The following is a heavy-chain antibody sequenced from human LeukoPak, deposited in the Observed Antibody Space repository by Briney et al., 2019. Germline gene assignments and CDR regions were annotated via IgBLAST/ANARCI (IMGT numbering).Heavy chain of an antibody. Sequence: KPSETLSLTCAVYGGSFSGYYWSWIRQPPGKGLEWIGEINHSGSTNYNPSLKSRVTISVDTSKNQFSLKLSSVTAADTAVYCRARGIGYDFWSGYYNYWGQGTLVTVSS. J-gene: IGHJ4*02. CDR2: INHSGST. V-gene: IGHV4-34*01. CDR3: ARGIGYDFWSGYYNY. CDR1: GGSFSGYY. D-gene: IGHD3-3*01.